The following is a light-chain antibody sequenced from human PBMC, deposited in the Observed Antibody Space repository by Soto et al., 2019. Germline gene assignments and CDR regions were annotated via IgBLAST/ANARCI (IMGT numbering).Light chain of an antibody. CDR1: SSNIGAGYD. V-gene: IGLV1-40*01. CDR3: QSYDNSLTYV. CDR2: GNN. J-gene: IGLJ1*01. Sequence: QAVVTQPPSVSGAPGQSITISCTGSSSNIGAGYDVHWYQQVPGTAPKLLIYGNNNRASGVPDRFSVSKSGTSASLAISGFQAEDEAGYYCQSYDNSLTYVFGTGTKLTVL.